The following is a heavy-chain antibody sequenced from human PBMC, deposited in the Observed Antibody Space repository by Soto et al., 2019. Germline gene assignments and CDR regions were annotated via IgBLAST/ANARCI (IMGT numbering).Heavy chain of an antibody. CDR2: ISYDGSNK. CDR3: AKDHSSSWYPGYYGMDV. V-gene: IGHV3-30*18. Sequence: ESGGGVVQPGRSLRLSCAASGFTFSSYGMHWVRQAPGKGLEWVAVISYDGSNKYYADSVKGRFTISRDNSKDTLYLQMNSLRAEDTAVYYCAKDHSSSWYPGYYGMDVWGQGTTVTVSS. D-gene: IGHD6-13*01. J-gene: IGHJ6*02. CDR1: GFTFSSYG.